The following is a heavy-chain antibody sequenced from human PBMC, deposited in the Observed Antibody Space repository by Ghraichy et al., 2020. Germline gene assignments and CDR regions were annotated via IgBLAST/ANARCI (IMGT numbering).Heavy chain of an antibody. CDR3: ASLSVADSSGWYVPDVDS. CDR1: GFTFSSYA. CDR2: ISYDGSYK. J-gene: IGHJ4*02. V-gene: IGHV3-30-3*01. Sequence: GGSLRLSCAASGFTFSSYAMHWVRQAPGKGLEWVAVISYDGSYKYYADSVKGRFTISRDNSKNTLYLQMNSLRTEDTAVYYCASLSVADSSGWYVPDVDSWGQGTLVTVSS. D-gene: IGHD6-19*01.